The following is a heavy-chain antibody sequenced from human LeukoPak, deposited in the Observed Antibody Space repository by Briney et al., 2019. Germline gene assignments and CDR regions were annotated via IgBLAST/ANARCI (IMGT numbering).Heavy chain of an antibody. CDR1: GYTFTSYD. CDR2: INPKSGAA. CDR3: ARGAEAETSPLDF. J-gene: IGHJ4*02. Sequence: ASVKVSCKASGYTFTSYDINWVRQATGQGPEWMGWINPKSGAADYAQQFRGRVTMTRDTSINTDYMEMKRVTSDDTAVYYCARGAEAETSPLDFWGQGTLVIVS. D-gene: IGHD6-13*01. V-gene: IGHV1-2*02.